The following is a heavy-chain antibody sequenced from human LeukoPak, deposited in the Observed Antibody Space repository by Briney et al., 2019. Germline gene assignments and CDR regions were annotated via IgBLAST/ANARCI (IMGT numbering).Heavy chain of an antibody. J-gene: IGHJ4*02. D-gene: IGHD2-8*01. CDR3: ARKSTYTNGWCPFEY. Sequence: SETLSLTCTVSDDSINNRSHYWGWIRQPPGKGLEWIGSIHYSGSTYYNPSLKSRVTISIDTSKNQFSLNLSSVTAADTAVYYCARKSTYTNGWCPFEYWGQRTLVTVSS. CDR2: IHYSGST. V-gene: IGHV4-39*01. CDR1: DDSINNRSHY.